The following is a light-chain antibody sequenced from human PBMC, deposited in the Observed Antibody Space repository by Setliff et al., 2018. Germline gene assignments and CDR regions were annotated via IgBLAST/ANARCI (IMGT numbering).Light chain of an antibody. J-gene: IGKJ5*01. CDR2: GAS. Sequence: EIVLTQSPDTLSLSPGERATLSCRASQSLRYNYVAWYQKKLGQTPRLLLYGASSRATDIPDRFSGSGSGTDFTLTISRLEPEDFAVYYCQQYDWSPTFGQGTRLEIK. V-gene: IGKV3-20*01. CDR3: QQYDWSPT. CDR1: QSLRYNY.